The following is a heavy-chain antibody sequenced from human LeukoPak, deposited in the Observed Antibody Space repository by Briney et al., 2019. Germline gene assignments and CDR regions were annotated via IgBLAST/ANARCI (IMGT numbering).Heavy chain of an antibody. J-gene: IGHJ6*02. V-gene: IGHV1-46*01. CDR3: ARFMVRGVSPCGMDV. CDR1: GYTFTSYY. CDR2: INPSGGST. D-gene: IGHD3-10*01. Sequence: GASVEVSCKASGYTFTSYYMHWVRQAPGQGLEWMGIINPSGGSTSYAQKFQGRVTMTRDTSASTVYMELSSLRSEDTAVYYCARFMVRGVSPCGMDVWGQGTTVTVSS.